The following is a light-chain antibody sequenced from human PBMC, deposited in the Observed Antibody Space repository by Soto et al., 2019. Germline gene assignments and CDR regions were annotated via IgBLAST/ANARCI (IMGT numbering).Light chain of an antibody. CDR3: SSYGGSNSVIL. J-gene: IGLJ2*01. V-gene: IGLV2-8*01. CDR2: DVI. Sequence: QSALTQPPSASGSPGQSVTISCTGTSSDVGSYNFVSWYQHHPGKAPKLILYDVIKRPSGVPDRFSGSKSGNTASLTVSGLQAEDEADYYCSSYGGSNSVILFGGGTKVTVL. CDR1: SSDVGSYNF.